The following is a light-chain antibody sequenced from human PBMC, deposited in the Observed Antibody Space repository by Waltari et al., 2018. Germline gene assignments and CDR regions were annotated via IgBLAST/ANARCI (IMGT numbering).Light chain of an antibody. CDR2: EVS. CDR3: SSYTSSSTYV. Sequence: QSALTQPPSASGSPGQSVTISCTGTSTDVAVYNYVSWYQQHPGNAPKLMVYEVSTRPSGVPDRFSGSKSGNTASLTVSGLQAEDEADYYCSSYTSSSTYVFGTGTKVTVL. V-gene: IGLV2-8*01. J-gene: IGLJ1*01. CDR1: STDVAVYNY.